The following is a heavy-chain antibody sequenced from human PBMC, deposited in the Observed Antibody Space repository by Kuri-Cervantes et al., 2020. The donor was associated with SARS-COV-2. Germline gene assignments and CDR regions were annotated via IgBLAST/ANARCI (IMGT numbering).Heavy chain of an antibody. Sequence: SETLSLTCTVSGGSISSYYWSWIRQPPGKGLEWIGYIYYSGSTNYNPSLKSRVTISVDTSKNQFSLKLSSVTAADTAVYYCARDRRGYYDSSGYYHELVYFDYWGQGTLVTVSS. CDR1: GGSISSYY. J-gene: IGHJ4*02. CDR2: IYYSGST. CDR3: ARDRRGYYDSSGYYHELVYFDY. V-gene: IGHV4-59*01. D-gene: IGHD3-22*01.